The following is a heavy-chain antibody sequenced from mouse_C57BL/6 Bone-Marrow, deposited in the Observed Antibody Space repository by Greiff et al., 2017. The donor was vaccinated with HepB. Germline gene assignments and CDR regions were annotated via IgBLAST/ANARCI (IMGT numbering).Heavy chain of an antibody. Sequence: VQLKESGPGMVKPSQSLSLTCTVTGYSITSGYDWHWIRHFPGNKLEWMGYISYSGSTNYNPSLKSRISITHDTSKNHFFLKLNSVTTEDTATDYCARGGSWRFDYWGQGTTLTVSS. CDR2: ISYSGST. CDR3: ARGGSWRFDY. V-gene: IGHV3-1*01. J-gene: IGHJ2*01. CDR1: GYSITSGYD.